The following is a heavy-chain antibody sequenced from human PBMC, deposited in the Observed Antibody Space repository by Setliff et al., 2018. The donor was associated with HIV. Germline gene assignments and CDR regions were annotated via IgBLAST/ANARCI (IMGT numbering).Heavy chain of an antibody. D-gene: IGHD4-17*01. CDR2: IYARGST. CDR3: ARITRSYGDYGYFYYMDV. Sequence: SETLSLTCSVSGGSIGSNYWSWSRQSPGTGREWIGYIYARGSTNNNPSLKSQVTISLNTSKNQFSLKLSSVTAADTAVDYCARITRSYGDYGYFYYMDVWGKGTTVTVSS. J-gene: IGHJ6*03. V-gene: IGHV4-4*08. CDR1: GGSIGSNY.